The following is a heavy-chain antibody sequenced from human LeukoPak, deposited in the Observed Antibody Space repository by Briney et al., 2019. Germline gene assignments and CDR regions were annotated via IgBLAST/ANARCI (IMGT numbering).Heavy chain of an antibody. CDR2: INPSGGST. J-gene: IGHJ4*02. V-gene: IGHV1-46*01. CDR3: TSYYSGY. CDR1: GYAFTSYY. D-gene: IGHD1-26*01. Sequence: ASVKVSCKASGYAFTSYYMHWVRQAPGQGLEWMGIINPSGGSTSYAQKFQGRVTMTRDMSTSTDYMELSSLRSEDTAVYYCTSYYSGYWGQGTLVTVSS.